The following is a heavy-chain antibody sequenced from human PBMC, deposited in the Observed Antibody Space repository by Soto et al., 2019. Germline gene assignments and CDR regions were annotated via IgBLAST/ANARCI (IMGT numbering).Heavy chain of an antibody. CDR2: INPNSGNT. Sequence: QVQLVQSGAEVKKPGASVKVSCTASGYIFTNYDINWVRQATGQGLEYLGWINPNSGNTAYVQKFKGRVTMTRKTSINTAYMELNRLRSEDTAVYYCARFIKYGDYSGWVYPWGQGTLVTVSS. V-gene: IGHV1-8*01. D-gene: IGHD4-17*01. J-gene: IGHJ5*02. CDR3: ARFIKYGDYSGWVYP. CDR1: GYIFTNYD.